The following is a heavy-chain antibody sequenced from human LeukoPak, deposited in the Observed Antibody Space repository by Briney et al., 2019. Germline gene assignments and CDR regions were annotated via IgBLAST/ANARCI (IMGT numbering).Heavy chain of an antibody. CDR1: GGSISSYY. CDR3: TREKQSVSDY. CDR2: IYFSGST. Sequence: SETLSLTCTVSGGSISSYYWSWIRQPPGKGLEWIGYIYFSGSTNYNLSLKSRVTISVDTSKSQFSLKLSSVTAADTAVYYCTREKQSVSDYWGQGILVTVSS. J-gene: IGHJ4*02. D-gene: IGHD3-3*01. V-gene: IGHV4-59*01.